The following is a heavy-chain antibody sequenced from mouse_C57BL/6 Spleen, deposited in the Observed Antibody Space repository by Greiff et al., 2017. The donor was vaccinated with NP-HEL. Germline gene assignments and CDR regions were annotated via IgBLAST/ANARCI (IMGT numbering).Heavy chain of an antibody. D-gene: IGHD2-4*01. J-gene: IGHJ3*01. Sequence: QVQLQQPGAELVKPGASVKLSCKASGYTFTSYWMHWMKQRPGQGLEWIGMIHPNSGSTNYNEKFKSKATLTVDKSSSTAYMQLSSLTSEDSAVYYCARYIYYDYDVAYWGQGTLVTVSA. CDR1: GYTFTSYW. CDR3: ARYIYYDYDVAY. CDR2: IHPNSGST. V-gene: IGHV1-64*01.